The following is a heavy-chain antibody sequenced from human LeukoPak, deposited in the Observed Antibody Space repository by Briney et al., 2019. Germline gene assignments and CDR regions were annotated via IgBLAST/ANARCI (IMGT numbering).Heavy chain of an antibody. CDR1: GFTFSSYD. V-gene: IGHV3-13*04. D-gene: IGHD2-15*01. Sequence: GGSLRLSCAASGFTFSSYDMHWVRQATGKGLEWVSAIGIAGDTYYPGSVKGRFTISRENAKSSLYLQMNSLRAGDTAMYYCARACSGGSCLSGKDAFDIWGQGTMVTVSS. CDR3: ARACSGGSCLSGKDAFDI. CDR2: IGIAGDT. J-gene: IGHJ3*02.